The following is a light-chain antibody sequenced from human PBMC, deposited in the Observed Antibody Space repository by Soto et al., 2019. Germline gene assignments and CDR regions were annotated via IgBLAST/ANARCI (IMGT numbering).Light chain of an antibody. Sequence: QSALTQPASASGSPGQSITISCTGTSSDVGSYNLVSWYQQHPGKAPKLMIYEGSKRPSGVSNRFSGSKSGNTASLTISGLQAEDEADYYCCSYAGVVFGGGTKLTVL. CDR2: EGS. V-gene: IGLV2-23*01. CDR3: CSYAGVV. CDR1: SSDVGSYNL. J-gene: IGLJ2*01.